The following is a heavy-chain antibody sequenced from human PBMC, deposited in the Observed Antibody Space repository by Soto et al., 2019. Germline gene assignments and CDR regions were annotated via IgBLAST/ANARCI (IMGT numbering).Heavy chain of an antibody. CDR1: GSTFTSYA. J-gene: IGHJ5*02. V-gene: IGHV1-3*01. Sequence: ASVKVSCKASGSTFTSYAMHWVRQAPGQRLEWMRWINAGNGNTKYSQKFQGRVTITRDTSASTAYMELSSLRSEDTAVYYCAREGCTNGVCLNWFDPWGQGTLVTVSS. CDR2: INAGNGNT. CDR3: AREGCTNGVCLNWFDP. D-gene: IGHD2-8*01.